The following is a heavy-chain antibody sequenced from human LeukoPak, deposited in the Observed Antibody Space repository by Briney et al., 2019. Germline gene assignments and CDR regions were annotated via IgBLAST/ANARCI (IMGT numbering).Heavy chain of an antibody. CDR3: ARDLVSRITMVRGVVDY. D-gene: IGHD3-10*01. Sequence: SETLSLTCTVSGGSIRSYYWSWIRQPPGKGLEWIGYMYYSGSINYNPSLKSRVTISADTSKNQFSLKLSSVTAADTAVYYCARDLVSRITMVRGVVDYWGQGTLVTVSS. CDR1: GGSIRSYY. V-gene: IGHV4-59*12. CDR2: MYYSGSI. J-gene: IGHJ4*02.